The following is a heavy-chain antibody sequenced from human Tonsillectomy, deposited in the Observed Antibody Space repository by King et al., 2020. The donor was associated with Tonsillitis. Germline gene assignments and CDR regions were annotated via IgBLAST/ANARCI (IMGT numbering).Heavy chain of an antibody. CDR1: GFTLANYW. CDR2: IKQDGNEM. CDR3: ARGTTSSWRFGSYFQH. V-gene: IGHV3-7*03. J-gene: IGHJ1*01. Sequence: VQLVESGGGLVQPGGSLRLSCAASGFTLANYWMSWVRQAPGKGLEWVPNIKQDGNEMYYVDSVKGRFNISRDNAKNSLFLQMNSLRAEDTAVYYCARGTTSSWRFGSYFQHWGQGTLVTVSP. D-gene: IGHD6-13*01.